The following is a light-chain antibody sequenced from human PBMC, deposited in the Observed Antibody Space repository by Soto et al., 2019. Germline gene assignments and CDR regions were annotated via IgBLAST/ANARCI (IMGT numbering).Light chain of an antibody. CDR2: GVS. CDR1: NDDVGGYKY. V-gene: IGLV2-14*03. J-gene: IGLJ3*02. Sequence: QSALTQPASVSGSPGQSIAISCTGSNDDVGGYKYVSWYQQHPGKAPKLLIFGVSNRPSGVSNRFSGSKSGNTASLTISGLQAEDEADYYCSSYKGSSTVFGGGTQLTVL. CDR3: SSYKGSSTV.